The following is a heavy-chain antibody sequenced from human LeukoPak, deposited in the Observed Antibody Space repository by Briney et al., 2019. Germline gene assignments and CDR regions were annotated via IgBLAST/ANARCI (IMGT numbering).Heavy chain of an antibody. V-gene: IGHV4-34*01. CDR1: GGSFSGYY. J-gene: IGHJ4*02. D-gene: IGHD6-13*01. Sequence: SETLSLTCAVYGGSFSGYYWSWIRQPPGKGLEWIGEVNHGGSTNYNPSLKSRVTISIDTSKNQFSLKLSSVTAADTAVYYCARVDSSSWYLDYWGQGTLVTVSS. CDR2: VNHGGST. CDR3: ARVDSSSWYLDY.